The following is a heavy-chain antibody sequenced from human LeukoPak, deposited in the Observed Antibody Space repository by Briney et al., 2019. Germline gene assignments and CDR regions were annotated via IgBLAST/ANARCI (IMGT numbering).Heavy chain of an antibody. CDR2: IYTSGST. Sequence: PSETLSLTCTVSGGSISSYYWSWIRQLAGKGLEWIGRIYTSGSTNYNPSLKSRVTMSVDTSKNQFSLKLSSVTAADTAVYYCAREGAYYDFWSGYYTLRMCDYWGQGTLVTVSS. D-gene: IGHD3-3*01. CDR1: GGSISSYY. J-gene: IGHJ4*02. V-gene: IGHV4-4*07. CDR3: AREGAYYDFWSGYYTLRMCDY.